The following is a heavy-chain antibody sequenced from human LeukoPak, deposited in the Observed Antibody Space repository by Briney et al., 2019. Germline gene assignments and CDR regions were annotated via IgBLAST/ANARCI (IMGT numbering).Heavy chain of an antibody. J-gene: IGHJ6*02. CDR2: INPNSGGT. Sequence: ASVKVSCKASGYTFTGYYMHWVRQAPGQGLEWMGWINPNSGGTNYAQKFQGWVTMTRDTSISTAYMELSRLRSDDTAVYYCARGDPSHYYYYYGMDVWGQGTTVTVSS. V-gene: IGHV1-2*04. CDR3: ARGDPSHYYYYYGMDV. CDR1: GYTFTGYY.